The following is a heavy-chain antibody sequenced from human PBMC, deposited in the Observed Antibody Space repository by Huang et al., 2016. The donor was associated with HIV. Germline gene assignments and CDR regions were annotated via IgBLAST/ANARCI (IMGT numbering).Heavy chain of an antibody. D-gene: IGHD3-22*01. CDR3: AKEAGGVYYGSSGSYDAFDI. CDR1: GFTFSSYG. J-gene: IGHJ3*02. V-gene: IGHV3-30*18. Sequence: QVQLVESGGGVVQPGRSLRLACAASGFTFSSYGMHWVREGLGKGMEWVAVVSDDGGNNYYADSVKGRFTISRDNSNTTLYLQMNSLRAEETAVYSCAKEAGGVYYGSSGSYDAFDIWGQGTMVTVSS. CDR2: VSDDGGNN.